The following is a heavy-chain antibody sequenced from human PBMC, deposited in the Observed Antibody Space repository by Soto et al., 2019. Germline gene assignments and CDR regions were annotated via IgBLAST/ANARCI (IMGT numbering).Heavy chain of an antibody. CDR2: IIPIFCTA. V-gene: IGHV1-69*13. Sequence: SVEVSSKASGGTFSSYPISWLRQAPRPGLESMGGIIPIFCTANYPHKFQDRVTITADESTSTAPMDLSSPRSEDTAVYYCAIRLRFLEWPALDYWGQGTLVTVSS. CDR3: AIRLRFLEWPALDY. D-gene: IGHD3-3*01. J-gene: IGHJ4*02. CDR1: GGTFSSYP.